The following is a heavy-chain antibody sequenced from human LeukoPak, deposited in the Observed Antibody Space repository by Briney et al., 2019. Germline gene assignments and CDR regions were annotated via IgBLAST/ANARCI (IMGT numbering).Heavy chain of an antibody. V-gene: IGHV3-74*01. J-gene: IGHJ6*02. CDR3: VRDYQFIQEV. CDR1: GFTFSSYS. CDR2: ISTDGKST. D-gene: IGHD2-2*01. Sequence: GGSLRLSCAASGFTFSSYSMNWVRQAPGKGLMWVSLISTDGKSTRYAESVKGRFTISRDNAKNALYLQMDILRVEDTALYFCVRDYQFIQEVWGQGTTVTVSS.